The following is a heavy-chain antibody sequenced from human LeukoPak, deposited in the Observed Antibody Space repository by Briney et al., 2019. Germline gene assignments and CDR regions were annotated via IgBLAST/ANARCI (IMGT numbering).Heavy chain of an antibody. CDR2: IYYSGST. V-gene: IGHV4-39*07. Sequence: SETLSLTCTVSGASISGSSYYWGWIRQPPGKGLEWIGNIYYSGSTYYNPSLKSRVTISVDASKNQFSLKLSSVTAADTAVYYCARDRRYYDSSGYYPQATFDYWGQGTLVTVSS. CDR3: ARDRRYYDSSGYYPQATFDY. CDR1: GASISGSSYY. D-gene: IGHD3-22*01. J-gene: IGHJ4*02.